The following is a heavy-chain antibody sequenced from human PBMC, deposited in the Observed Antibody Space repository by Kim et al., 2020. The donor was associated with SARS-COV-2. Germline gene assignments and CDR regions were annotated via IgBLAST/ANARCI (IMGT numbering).Heavy chain of an antibody. CDR1: GFSFSAYA. D-gene: IGHD3-10*01. V-gene: IGHV3-23*03. Sequence: GGSLRLSCAASGFSFSAYAMTWVRQAPGKGLEWVSGINNDGRITDYADSVKGRFTISRDDSKNTLYLQLYSLRPEDTAVYYCASLSYGSGRYQVAYFDY. J-gene: IGHJ4*01. CDR2: INNDGRIT. CDR3: ASLSYGSGRYQVAYFDY.